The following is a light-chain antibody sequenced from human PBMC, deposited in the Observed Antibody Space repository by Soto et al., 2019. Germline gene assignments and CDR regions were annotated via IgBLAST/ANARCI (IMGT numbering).Light chain of an antibody. J-gene: IGKJ1*01. CDR2: AAS. CDR1: ESVSSNY. V-gene: IGKV3-20*01. Sequence: EIVLTQSPGTLSSSPGERATLSCRASESVSSNYLAWYQQRPGQAPRLLIYAASNRARGIPDRFGGSGSGTDFTLTVSKLEPEDFEVYYCQKYGSEQWTFGQGTKV. CDR3: QKYGSEQWT.